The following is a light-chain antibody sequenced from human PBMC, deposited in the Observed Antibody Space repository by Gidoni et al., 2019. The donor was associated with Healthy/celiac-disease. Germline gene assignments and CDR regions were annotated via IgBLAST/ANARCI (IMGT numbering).Light chain of an antibody. Sequence: QSALTQPASVSGSPGQSITISCTGTSSDVGGYNYVSWYQQHPGKAPKLMIYEVSNRPSGVPDRFSGSKSGNPASLTISGLQAEDEADYYCSSYTSSSTFYVFGTGTKVTVL. CDR1: SSDVGGYNY. CDR2: EVS. CDR3: SSYTSSSTFYV. J-gene: IGLJ1*01. V-gene: IGLV2-14*01.